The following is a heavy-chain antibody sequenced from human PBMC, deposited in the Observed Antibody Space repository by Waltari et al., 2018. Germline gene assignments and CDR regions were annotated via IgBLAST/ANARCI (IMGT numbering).Heavy chain of an antibody. Sequence: QVTLRESGPALVKPTQTLTLTCTFSGFSLSTSGMCVSWIRQPPGKALEWLALIDWDDDKYYSTSLKTRLTISKDTSKNQVVLTMTNMDPVDTATYYCERILGSSGWADYWGQGTLVTVSS. J-gene: IGHJ4*02. CDR2: IDWDDDK. CDR3: ERILGSSGWADY. V-gene: IGHV2-70*01. D-gene: IGHD6-19*01. CDR1: GFSLSTSGMC.